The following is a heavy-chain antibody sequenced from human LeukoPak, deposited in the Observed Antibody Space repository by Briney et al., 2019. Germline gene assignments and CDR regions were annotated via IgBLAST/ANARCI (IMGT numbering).Heavy chain of an antibody. Sequence: GGSLRLSCATSGFNFSDSRMTWVRQGPGKGLQWVANINRDGSEKHFPDSVEARFTISRDNARKSLYLQMCSLRPQDTAVYFCVRGDWYFESWGQGTLVTVSS. CDR2: INRDGSEK. CDR3: VRGDWYFES. J-gene: IGHJ4*02. D-gene: IGHD2-21*01. V-gene: IGHV3-7*04. CDR1: GFNFSDSR.